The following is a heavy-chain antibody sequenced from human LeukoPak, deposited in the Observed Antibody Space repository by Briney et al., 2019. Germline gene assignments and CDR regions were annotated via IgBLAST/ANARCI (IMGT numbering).Heavy chain of an antibody. CDR1: GGSIGSGSYY. V-gene: IGHV4-61*02. Sequence: SETLSLTCTVSGGSIGSGSYYWSWIRQPAGKGLEWIGRIYTSGSTNYNPSLKSRVTISVDTSKNQFSLKLSSVTAADTAVYYCAGANYDFWSGYYRGDYWGQGTLVTVSS. D-gene: IGHD3-3*01. CDR2: IYTSGST. CDR3: AGANYDFWSGYYRGDY. J-gene: IGHJ4*02.